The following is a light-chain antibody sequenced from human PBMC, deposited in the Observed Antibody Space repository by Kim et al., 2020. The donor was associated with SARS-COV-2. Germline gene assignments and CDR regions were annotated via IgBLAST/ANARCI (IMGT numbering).Light chain of an antibody. V-gene: IGLV3-19*01. CDR3: QSRDSGGNVV. J-gene: IGLJ2*01. CDR1: SLRSYY. Sequence: SSELTQDPAVSVALGQTVRITCQGDSLRSYYATWYQQKPRQAPVVVIYGRNNRPSGIPDRFSGSASGNTASFTISGAQAEDEADFYCQSRDSGGNVVFGGGTKLTVL. CDR2: GRN.